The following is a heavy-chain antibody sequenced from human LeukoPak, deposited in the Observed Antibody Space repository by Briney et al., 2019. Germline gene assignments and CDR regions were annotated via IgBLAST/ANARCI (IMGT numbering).Heavy chain of an antibody. V-gene: IGHV3-30*02. CDR3: ARDAPTGYHFDH. Sequence: GGSLRLSCAASGFTFRTFGIHWVRQAPGKGLEWLAFIRYDGSDDYYADSVKGRFTISRDNFKNTLYLQMNSLRVEDTAIYYCARDAPTGYHFDHCGQGTLVTVSS. CDR2: IRYDGSDD. J-gene: IGHJ4*02. D-gene: IGHD3-9*01. CDR1: GFTFRTFG.